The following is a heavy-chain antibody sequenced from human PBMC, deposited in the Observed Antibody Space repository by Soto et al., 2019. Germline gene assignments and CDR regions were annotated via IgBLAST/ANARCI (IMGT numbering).Heavy chain of an antibody. CDR2: ISGSGGST. CDR3: AKDPEYSGYDSNFDY. J-gene: IGHJ4*02. Sequence: GGSLRLSCAASGFTFSSYAMSWVRQAPGKGLEWVSAISGSGGSTYYADSVKGRFTNSRDNSKNTLYMQMNSLRAEDTAVYYCAKDPEYSGYDSNFDYWGQGTLVTVSS. D-gene: IGHD5-12*01. CDR1: GFTFSSYA. V-gene: IGHV3-23*01.